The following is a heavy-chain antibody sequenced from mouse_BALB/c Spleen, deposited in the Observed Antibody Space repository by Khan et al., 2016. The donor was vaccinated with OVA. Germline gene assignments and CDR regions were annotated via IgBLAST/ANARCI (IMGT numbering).Heavy chain of an antibody. CDR1: GFTFSSYS. Sequence: EVELVESGGDLVKPGGSLKLSCAASGFTFSSYSMSWVRQTPDKRLEWVASISSGGDYTYYPDSVTGRFTISRDNAKNTLFLQMIDRESEDTAIDYCADHLTGSFADWGQGTLVTVSA. D-gene: IGHD4-1*01. CDR2: ISSGGDYT. J-gene: IGHJ3*01. CDR3: ADHLTGSFAD. V-gene: IGHV5-6*01.